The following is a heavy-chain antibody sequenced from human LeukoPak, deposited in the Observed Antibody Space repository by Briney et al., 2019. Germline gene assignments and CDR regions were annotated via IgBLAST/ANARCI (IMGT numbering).Heavy chain of an antibody. V-gene: IGHV3-7*01. CDR2: IKQDGSEK. J-gene: IGHJ4*02. Sequence: AGGSLRLSCAASGFTLSSYWRSWVRQAPGKGLEWVANIKQDGSEKYYVDSVKGRFTISRDNAKNSLYLQMNSLRAEDTAVYYCAELEWPRGXWGQGTLVTVSS. D-gene: IGHD1-7*01. CDR1: GFTLSSYW. CDR3: AELEWPRGX.